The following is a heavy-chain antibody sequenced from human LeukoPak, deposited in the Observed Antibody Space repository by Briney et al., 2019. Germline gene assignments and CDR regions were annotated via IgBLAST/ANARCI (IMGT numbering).Heavy chain of an antibody. Sequence: PGGSLRLSCAASGFTFRSYAMSWVRQAPGKGLEWVAAIAFDDTDRYYIDSVKGRFTISRDDSKNTLYLHMTSLRAEDTAVYYCTNSDDYGDYWGQGTLVTVSS. CDR3: TNSDDYGDY. J-gene: IGHJ4*02. CDR1: GFTFRSYA. CDR2: IAFDDTDR. V-gene: IGHV3-30*04.